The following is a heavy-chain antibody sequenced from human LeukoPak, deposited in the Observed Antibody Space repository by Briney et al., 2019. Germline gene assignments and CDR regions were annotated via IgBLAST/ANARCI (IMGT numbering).Heavy chain of an antibody. Sequence: ASVKVSCKASGYTFTSYDINWVRQATGQGLEWMGWINPNSGGTNYAQKFQGRVTMTRDTSISTAYMELSRLRSDDTAVYYCARADRRGYSYGYLGYWGQGTLVTVSS. V-gene: IGHV1-2*02. CDR2: INPNSGGT. D-gene: IGHD5-18*01. J-gene: IGHJ4*02. CDR3: ARADRRGYSYGYLGY. CDR1: GYTFTSYD.